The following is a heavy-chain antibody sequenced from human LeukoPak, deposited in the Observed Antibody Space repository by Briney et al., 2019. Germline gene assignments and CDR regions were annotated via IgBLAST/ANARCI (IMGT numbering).Heavy chain of an antibody. J-gene: IGHJ5*02. Sequence: GGSLRLSCAASGFTFSSYSMNWVRQAPGKGLEWVSSINSSSSYIYYAASVKGRFTISRDNAKHSLYLQMDSVIAEDTAVYYCASLVDTAMVNNWFDPWGKGTLVTVSS. D-gene: IGHD5-18*01. CDR1: GFTFSSYS. CDR2: INSSSSYI. V-gene: IGHV3-21*01. CDR3: ASLVDTAMVNNWFDP.